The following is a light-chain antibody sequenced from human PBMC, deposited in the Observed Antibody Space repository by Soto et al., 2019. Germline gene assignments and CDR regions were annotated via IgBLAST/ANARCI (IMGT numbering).Light chain of an antibody. CDR2: EVS. CDR1: SSDVGSYDL. J-gene: IGLJ1*01. V-gene: IGLV2-23*02. Sequence: QSALTQPASVSGSPGQSITISCTGTSSDVGSYDLVSWYQHHPGKAPKLMIYEVSKRPSGVSNRFSGSKSDNTASLTISGLQAEDEADYYCCSFAGSSTYVFGTGIKVTVL. CDR3: CSFAGSSTYV.